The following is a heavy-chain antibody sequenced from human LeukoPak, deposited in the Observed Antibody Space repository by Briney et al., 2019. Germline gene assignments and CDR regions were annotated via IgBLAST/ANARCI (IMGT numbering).Heavy chain of an antibody. CDR1: GFTFSSYA. V-gene: IGHV3-23*01. CDR3: AKVIEIWELSGIDY. D-gene: IGHD1-26*01. Sequence: GGSLRLSCAASGFTFSSYAMSWVRQAPGKGLEWVSAISGSGGSTYYADSVKGRFTISRDNSKNTLYLQMNSLRAEDTAVYYCAKVIEIWELSGIDYWGQGTLVTVSS. J-gene: IGHJ4*02. CDR2: ISGSGGST.